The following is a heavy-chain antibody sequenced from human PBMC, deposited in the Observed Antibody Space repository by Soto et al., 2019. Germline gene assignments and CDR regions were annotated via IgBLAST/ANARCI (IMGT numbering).Heavy chain of an antibody. CDR2: IYYSGST. Sequence: SETLSLTCTVSGGSISSGGYYWSWIRQHPGKGLEWIGYIYYSGSTYYNPSLKSRVTISVDTSKNQFSLKLSSVTAADTAVYYCARGVAPMLYAIRGDWFDPWGQGTMVTVSS. D-gene: IGHD2-8*01. J-gene: IGHJ5*02. CDR1: GGSISSGGYY. CDR3: ARGVAPMLYAIRGDWFDP. V-gene: IGHV4-31*03.